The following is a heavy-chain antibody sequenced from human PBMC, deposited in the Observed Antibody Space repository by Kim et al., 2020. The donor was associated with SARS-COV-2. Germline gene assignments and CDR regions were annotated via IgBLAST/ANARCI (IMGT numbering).Heavy chain of an antibody. D-gene: IGHD3-10*01. CDR1: GFTFSIFA. V-gene: IGHV3-23*01. CDR3: ARGGAGNHYIVDY. Sequence: GGSLRLSCAASGFTFSIFAMTWVRQAPGQGLEWVSSLSGDNSATYYADSVKGRFTIYKDNSKSTLYLQMNSLRGDDTAVYYCARGGAGNHYIVDYWGQGTLVTVSS. CDR2: LSGDNSAT. J-gene: IGHJ4*02.